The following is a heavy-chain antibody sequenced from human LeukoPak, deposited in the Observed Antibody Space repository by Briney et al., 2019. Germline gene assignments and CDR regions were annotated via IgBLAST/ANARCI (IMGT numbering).Heavy chain of an antibody. CDR2: ISAYNGNT. Sequence: ASVKVSCKASGYTFTSYGISWVRQAPGQGLEWMGWISAYNGNTNYAQKLQGRVTMTTDTSTSTAYMELRSLRSDDTAVYYCARDRIAAAGKYNWFDPWGQGTLVTVSS. V-gene: IGHV1-18*01. CDR3: ARDRIAAAGKYNWFDP. CDR1: GYTFTSYG. D-gene: IGHD6-13*01. J-gene: IGHJ5*02.